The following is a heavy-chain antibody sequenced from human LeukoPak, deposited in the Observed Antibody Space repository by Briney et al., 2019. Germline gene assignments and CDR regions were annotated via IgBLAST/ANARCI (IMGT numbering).Heavy chain of an antibody. J-gene: IGHJ5*02. CDR3: ARGGSYYTP. V-gene: IGHV3-7*01. CDR1: GFNFSIYW. Sequence: GGSLRLSCAASGFNFSIYWMSWVRQAPGKGLEWVASIKQDGSEKYSVDSVKGRFTISRDNAKNSLFLQMNSLRAEDTAVYYCARGGSYYTPWGQGTLVIVSS. D-gene: IGHD3-10*01. CDR2: IKQDGSEK.